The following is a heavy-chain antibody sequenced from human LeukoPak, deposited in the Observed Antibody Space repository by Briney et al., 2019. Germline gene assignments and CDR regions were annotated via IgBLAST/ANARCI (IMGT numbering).Heavy chain of an antibody. J-gene: IGHJ4*02. V-gene: IGHV3-30*18. CDR1: GFTFSSYA. CDR3: AKRGDGGHKSLEY. Sequence: GGSLRLSCAASGFTFSSYAMHWVRQAPGKGLEWVATITYDGSSEYYADSVMDRFTVSRDNSKNTLYLQMSSLKTEDTAVYYCAKRGDGGHKSLEYWGQGTLVIVSS. CDR2: ITYDGSSE. D-gene: IGHD3-16*01.